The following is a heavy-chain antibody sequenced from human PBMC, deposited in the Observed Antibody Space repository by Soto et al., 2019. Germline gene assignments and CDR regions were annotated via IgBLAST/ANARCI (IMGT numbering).Heavy chain of an antibody. J-gene: IGHJ3*02. CDR3: AKDRSPAYYYDERGYPDAFDI. D-gene: IGHD3-22*01. CDR1: GFTLGSYA. V-gene: IGHV3-23*01. CDR2: LSGRGTNT. Sequence: EVQLLESGGGLAQPGGSLRLSCAASGFTLGSYAMTWVRQAPGKGLEWVSTLSGRGTNTFYADSVKGRFTISRDVSKNTLYLEMNSLRAEDTAQYYCAKDRSPAYYYDERGYPDAFDIWGQGTVVIVSS.